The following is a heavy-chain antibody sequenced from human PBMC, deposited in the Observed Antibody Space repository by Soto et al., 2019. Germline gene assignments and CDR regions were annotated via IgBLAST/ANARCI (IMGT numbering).Heavy chain of an antibody. CDR3: ARVAGYYYGMDV. Sequence: QPGGSLRLSCAASGFTFSSYEMNWVRQAPGKGLEWVSYISSSGSTIYYADSVKGRFTISRDNAKNSLYLQMNSLRAEDTAVYYCARVAGYYYGMDVWGQGTTVTVSS. CDR1: GFTFSSYE. V-gene: IGHV3-48*03. J-gene: IGHJ6*02. CDR2: ISSSGSTI.